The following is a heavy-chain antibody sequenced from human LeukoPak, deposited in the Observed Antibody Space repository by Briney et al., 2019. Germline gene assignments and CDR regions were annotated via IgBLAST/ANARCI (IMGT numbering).Heavy chain of an antibody. CDR3: ASVAAAGTYYYYYYMDV. Sequence: SETLSLTCAVYGGSFSGYYWSWIRQPPGKGLEWIGEINHSGSTNYNPSLKSRVTISVDTSKNQFSLKLSSVTAADTAVYYCASVAAAGTYYYYYYMDVWGKGTTVTISS. V-gene: IGHV4-34*01. D-gene: IGHD6-13*01. J-gene: IGHJ6*03. CDR2: INHSGST. CDR1: GGSFSGYY.